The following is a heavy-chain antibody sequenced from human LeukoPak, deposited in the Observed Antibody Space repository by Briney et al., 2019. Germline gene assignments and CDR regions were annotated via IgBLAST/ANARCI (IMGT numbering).Heavy chain of an antibody. V-gene: IGHV3-23*01. CDR1: GGSISSGGYY. J-gene: IGHJ3*02. D-gene: IGHD6-13*01. Sequence: ETLSLTCTVSGGSISSGGYYWSWVRQAPGKGLEWVSAISGSGGSTYYADSVKGRFTISRDNSKNTLYLQMNSLRAEDTAVYYCAKDQGIAPLYAFDIWGQGTMVTVSS. CDR3: AKDQGIAPLYAFDI. CDR2: ISGSGGST.